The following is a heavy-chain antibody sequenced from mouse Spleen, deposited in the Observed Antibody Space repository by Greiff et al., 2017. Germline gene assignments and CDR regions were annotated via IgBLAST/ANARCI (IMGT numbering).Heavy chain of an antibody. J-gene: IGHJ3*01. Sequence: EVHLVESGGGLVKPGGSLKLSCAASGFTFSDYGMHWVRQAPEKGLEWVAYISSGSSTIYYADTVKGRFTISRDNAKNTLFLQMTSLRSEDTAMYYCAKYDYELTWFAYWGQGTLVTVSA. CDR3: AKYDYELTWFAY. D-gene: IGHD2-4*01. CDR1: GFTFSDYG. CDR2: ISSGSSTI. V-gene: IGHV5-17*01.